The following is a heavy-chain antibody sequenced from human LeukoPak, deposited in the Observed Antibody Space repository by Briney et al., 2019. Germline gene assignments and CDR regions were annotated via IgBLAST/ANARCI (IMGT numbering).Heavy chain of an antibody. CDR3: AKHQRDSSGYHYFAY. J-gene: IGHJ4*02. D-gene: IGHD3-22*01. V-gene: IGHV4-59*08. CDR2: ISYSGGT. Sequence: SETLSLTYTVSGGSITSDYWSWIRQPPGQGLEWIGYISYSGGTYYNPSLKSRVTISVDTSKNQLSLRLSSVTAADTAVYYCAKHQRDSSGYHYFAYWGKGTLVTVSS. CDR1: GGSITSDY.